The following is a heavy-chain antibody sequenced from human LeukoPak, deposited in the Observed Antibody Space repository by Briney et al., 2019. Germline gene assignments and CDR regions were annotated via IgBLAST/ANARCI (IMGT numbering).Heavy chain of an antibody. J-gene: IGHJ4*02. V-gene: IGHV3-48*01. CDR1: IFTFSTDS. Sequence: PGGSLRLSCVASIFTFSTDSMTWVRQAPGKGLEWVSYINGGSDAIYYADSVKGRFTISRDNSKNTLYLQMNSLRAEDTAVYYCAKDRENYYDSSGYYLFDYWGQGTLVTVSS. CDR3: AKDRENYYDSSGYYLFDY. CDR2: INGGSDAI. D-gene: IGHD3-22*01.